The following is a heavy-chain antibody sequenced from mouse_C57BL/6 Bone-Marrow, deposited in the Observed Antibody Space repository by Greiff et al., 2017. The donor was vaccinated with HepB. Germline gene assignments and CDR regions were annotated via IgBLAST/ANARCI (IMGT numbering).Heavy chain of an antibody. Sequence: VQLQQSGAELVRPGTSVKVSCKASGYAFTNYLIEWVKQRPGQGLEWIGVINPGSGGTNYNEKFKGKATLTADKSSSTAYMQLSSLTSEDSAVYFCARSGYYGSRGFDYWGQGTTLTVSS. V-gene: IGHV1-54*01. CDR3: ARSGYYGSRGFDY. CDR1: GYAFTNYL. CDR2: INPGSGGT. J-gene: IGHJ2*01. D-gene: IGHD1-1*01.